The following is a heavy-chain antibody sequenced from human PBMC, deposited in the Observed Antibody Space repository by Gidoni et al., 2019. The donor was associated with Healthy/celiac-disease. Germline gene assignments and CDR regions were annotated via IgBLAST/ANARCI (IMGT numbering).Heavy chain of an antibody. CDR3: ARDDSLTYYYDTSGYYYGGWFDP. J-gene: IGHJ5*02. D-gene: IGHD3-22*01. V-gene: IGHV3-33*01. CDR1: GFTFSSYG. Sequence: QVQLVESGGGGVQPGRSLRLSCAASGFTFSSYGLRGVRQAPGKGLEWVAVIWYGGNNKYYADSVKGRFTITRDNSKTTLYLQMNSLRAEDTAIYYCARDDSLTYYYDTSGYYYGGWFDPWGQGTLVXVSS. CDR2: IWYGGNNK.